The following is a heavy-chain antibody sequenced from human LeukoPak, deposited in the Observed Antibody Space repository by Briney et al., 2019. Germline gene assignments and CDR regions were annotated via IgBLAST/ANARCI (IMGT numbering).Heavy chain of an antibody. D-gene: IGHD5-18*01. Sequence: GGSLRLSCAASGFTFSSYSMNWVRQAPGKGLEWVSSISSGSKYIYNADSVKGRFTISRDNAKNSLYLQMNSLGVEDTAVYYCARALSYSYGSMDFWGQGTLVIVSS. CDR2: ISSGSKYI. CDR1: GFTFSSYS. J-gene: IGHJ4*02. CDR3: ARALSYSYGSMDF. V-gene: IGHV3-21*01.